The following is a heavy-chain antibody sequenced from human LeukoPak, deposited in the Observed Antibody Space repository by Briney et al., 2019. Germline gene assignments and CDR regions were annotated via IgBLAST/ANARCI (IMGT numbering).Heavy chain of an antibody. V-gene: IGHV4-59*01. D-gene: IGHD3-22*01. CDR1: GGSIRDYY. J-gene: IGHJ2*01. CDR2: LFGSGSSNY. CDR3: ARDYYDSSGSRDVDL. Sequence: SETLSLTCTVSGGSIRDYYWSWIRQPPGKGLEWNGWLFGSGSSNYNYNPSLKSRLTISVDTSKNQFSLKLTSATAADTAVYYCARDYYDSSGSRDVDLWGRGTLVTVSS.